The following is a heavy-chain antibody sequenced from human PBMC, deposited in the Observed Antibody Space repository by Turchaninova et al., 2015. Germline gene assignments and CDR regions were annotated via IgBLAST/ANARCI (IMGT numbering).Heavy chain of an antibody. CDR1: GASFIDYY. CDR2: IHPSGST. Sequence: QVQLQQWGAGLLKPSETLSLTCAVFGASFIDYYWSWIRQPPGKGLEWIGEIHPSGSTNYNPSLKSRVTRSVDSSKNQFSLNLNSVTAADTAVYYCARGLDHAKTGFWGQGTLVTVSS. D-gene: IGHD3-9*01. J-gene: IGHJ4*02. V-gene: IGHV4-34*01. CDR3: ARGLDHAKTGF.